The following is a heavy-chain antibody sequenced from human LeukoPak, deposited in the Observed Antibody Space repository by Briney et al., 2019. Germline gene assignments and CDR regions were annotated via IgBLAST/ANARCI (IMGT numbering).Heavy chain of an antibody. D-gene: IGHD5-18*01. CDR1: GFTFSSYA. V-gene: IGHV3-33*08. CDR2: IWYDGSNK. J-gene: IGHJ4*02. CDR3: ARGQLWLNYFDY. Sequence: GGSLRLSCAASGFTFSSYAMHWVRQAPGKGLEWVAVIWYDGSNKYYADSVKGRFTISRDNSKNTLYLQMNSLRAEDTAVYYCARGQLWLNYFDYWGQGTLVTVSS.